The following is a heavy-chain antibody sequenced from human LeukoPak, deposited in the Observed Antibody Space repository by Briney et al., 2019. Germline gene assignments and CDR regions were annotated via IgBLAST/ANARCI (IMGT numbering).Heavy chain of an antibody. CDR1: GFTFSSYA. D-gene: IGHD2-15*01. Sequence: PGGSLRLSCAASGFTFSSYAMSWVRQAPGKGLEWVSAISGSGGSTYYADSVKGRFAISRDNSKNTLYLQMNSLIAEDTAVYYCAKDPRSGGRLPFDYWGREPWSPSPQ. V-gene: IGHV3-23*01. CDR2: ISGSGGST. CDR3: AKDPRSGGRLPFDY. J-gene: IGHJ4*02.